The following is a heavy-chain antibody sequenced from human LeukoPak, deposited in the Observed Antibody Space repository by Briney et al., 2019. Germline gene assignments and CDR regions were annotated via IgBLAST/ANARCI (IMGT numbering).Heavy chain of an antibody. J-gene: IGHJ5*02. CDR2: IYYSGST. CDR3: ARGGYYGSGNDFRFDP. D-gene: IGHD3-10*01. Sequence: SETLSLTCTVSGGSFSSYYWSWIRQPPGKGLEWIGSIYYSGSTDYNPSLKSRVTISVDTSKNQFSLKLKSVTAADTAVYYCARGGYYGSGNDFRFDPWGQGTLVTVSS. CDR1: GGSFSSYY. V-gene: IGHV4-59*01.